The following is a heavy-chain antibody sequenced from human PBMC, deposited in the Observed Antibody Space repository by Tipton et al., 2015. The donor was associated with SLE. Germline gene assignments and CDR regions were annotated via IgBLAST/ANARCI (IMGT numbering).Heavy chain of an antibody. D-gene: IGHD4-17*01. CDR3: TTAADYGDYPFDY. CDR1: GFPFSNAW. J-gene: IGHJ4*02. Sequence: SLRLSCAASGFPFSNAWMSWVRQAPGKGLEWVGRIKSKTDGGTTDYAAPVKGRFTISRDDSKNTLYLQMNSLKTEDTAVYYCTTAADYGDYPFDYWGQGTLVTVSS. CDR2: IKSKTDGGTT. V-gene: IGHV3-15*01.